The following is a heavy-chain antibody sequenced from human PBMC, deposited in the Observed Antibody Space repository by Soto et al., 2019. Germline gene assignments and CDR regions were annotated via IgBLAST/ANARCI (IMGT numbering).Heavy chain of an antibody. J-gene: IGHJ3*01. CDR3: ARPRLTVTGAPVFDL. CDR1: GFSLRTSGLG. CDR2: IYWDGDK. D-gene: IGHD1-1*01. Sequence: QITLKESGPTLVKPTQTLTLTCTFSGFSLRTSGLGVGWIRQSPGKALEGLALIYWDGDKRYNPSLNNRVTTTEDTSKNQVVLNMTNMAPVHTATYYWARPRLTVTGAPVFDLWGEGTMVTVSS. V-gene: IGHV2-5*02.